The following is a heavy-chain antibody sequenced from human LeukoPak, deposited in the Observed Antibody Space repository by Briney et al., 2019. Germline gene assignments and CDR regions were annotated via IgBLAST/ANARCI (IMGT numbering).Heavy chain of an antibody. J-gene: IGHJ6*02. D-gene: IGHD1-26*01. V-gene: IGHV4-59*01. CDR2: IYYSGST. CDR1: GGSISNYY. Sequence: SETLSLTCTVSGGSISNYYWSWIRQPPGKGLEWIGYIYYSGSTNYNPSLKSRVTISVDTSRNQFSLKLSSVTAADTAVYYCARVGGTNYYYYGMDVWGQGTTVTVSS. CDR3: ARVGGTNYYYYGMDV.